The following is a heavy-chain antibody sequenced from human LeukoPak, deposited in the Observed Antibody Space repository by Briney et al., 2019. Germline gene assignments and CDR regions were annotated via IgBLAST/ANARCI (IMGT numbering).Heavy chain of an antibody. J-gene: IGHJ6*02. Sequence: ASGKLSCKASGYTFTTYYMHWVRQAPGQGLKWMGIINPSGGSTSYAQKIQGRVTMTRDTSTSTVYMELSSVRSEDTAVYYCARVLEEYSGYDMDYYYYGMDVWGQGTTVTVSS. D-gene: IGHD5-12*01. V-gene: IGHV1-46*01. CDR3: ARVLEEYSGYDMDYYYYGMDV. CDR2: INPSGGST. CDR1: GYTFTTYY.